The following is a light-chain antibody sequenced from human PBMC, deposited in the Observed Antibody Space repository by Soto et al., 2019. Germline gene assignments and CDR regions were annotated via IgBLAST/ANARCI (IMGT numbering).Light chain of an antibody. J-gene: IGLJ2*01. CDR2: EVT. CDR1: SGDIGSYNR. V-gene: IGLV2-14*01. Sequence: QSVLTQPASVSGSPGQSITISCTGTSGDIGSYNRVSWYQQHPGKAPKLIIYEVTDRPSGVSNRFSGSKSGNTASLTISGLQAEDEAEYYCAAWDDSLSGVVFGGGTQLTVL. CDR3: AAWDDSLSGVV.